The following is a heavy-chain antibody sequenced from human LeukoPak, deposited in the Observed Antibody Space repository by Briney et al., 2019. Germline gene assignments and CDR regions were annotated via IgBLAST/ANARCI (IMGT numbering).Heavy chain of an antibody. Sequence: PSETLSLTCTVSGGSISSSSYYWGWIRQPPGKGLEWIGSIYYSGSTYYNPSLKSRVTISVDTSKNQFSLKLSSVTAADTAVYYCAREPGSVISYYDFWSGGYQALNWFDPWGQGTLVTVSS. J-gene: IGHJ5*02. CDR1: GGSISSSSYY. CDR2: IYYSGST. V-gene: IGHV4-39*07. CDR3: AREPGSVISYYDFWSGGYQALNWFDP. D-gene: IGHD3-3*01.